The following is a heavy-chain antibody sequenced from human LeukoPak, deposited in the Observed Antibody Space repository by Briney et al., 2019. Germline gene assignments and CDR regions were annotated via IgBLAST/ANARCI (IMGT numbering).Heavy chain of an antibody. CDR1: GFTFSSYE. V-gene: IGHV3-48*03. D-gene: IGHD6-13*01. Sequence: GGSLRLSCAASGFTFSSYEMNWVRQAPGKGLGWVSYISSSGSTIYYADSVKGRFTISRDNAKNSLYLQMNSLRAEDTAVYYCARALYSSSWYGFDYWGQGTLVTVSS. J-gene: IGHJ4*02. CDR3: ARALYSSSWYGFDY. CDR2: ISSSGSTI.